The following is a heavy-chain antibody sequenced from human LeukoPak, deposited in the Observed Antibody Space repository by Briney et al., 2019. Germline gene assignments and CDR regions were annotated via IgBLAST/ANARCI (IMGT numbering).Heavy chain of an antibody. Sequence: GGSLRLSCAASGFTFSNYAMHWVRQAPGMGLEYVSAFNANGGGTYYADSVKGRFTISRDNSKSTLYLQLGSLRAEDMAVYFCARVLLTGYYYDYWGQGTLVTVSS. CDR1: GFTFSNYA. D-gene: IGHD3-9*01. CDR3: ARVLLTGYYYDY. V-gene: IGHV3-64*02. J-gene: IGHJ4*02. CDR2: FNANGGGT.